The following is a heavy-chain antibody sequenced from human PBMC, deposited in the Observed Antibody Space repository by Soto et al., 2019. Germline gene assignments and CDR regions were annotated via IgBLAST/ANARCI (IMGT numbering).Heavy chain of an antibody. D-gene: IGHD3-22*01. CDR3: ASGHSSGRPTNWFDP. CDR2: IYFSGSF. Sequence: SETLSLTCTVSGGSITSDYWSWIRQPAGKGLEWLGRIYFSGSFNYNPSLKGRVTMSIDRSKNQVSLNLRSVTAADTAVYYCASGHSSGRPTNWFDPWGQGTLVTVSS. J-gene: IGHJ5*02. CDR1: GGSITSDY. V-gene: IGHV4-4*07.